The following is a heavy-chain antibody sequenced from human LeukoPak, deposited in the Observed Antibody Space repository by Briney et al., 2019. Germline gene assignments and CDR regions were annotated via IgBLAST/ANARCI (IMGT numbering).Heavy chain of an antibody. V-gene: IGHV3-74*01. CDR2: INSDGSST. CDR3: AKDSQHCSGGSCEVYHY. D-gene: IGHD2-15*01. CDR1: GFTFSSYW. Sequence: GGSLRLSCAASGFTFSSYWMHWVRQAPGKGLVWVSRINSDGSSTSYADSVKGRFTISRDNAKNTLYLQMNSLRAEDTAVYYCAKDSQHCSGGSCEVYHYWGQGTLVIVSS. J-gene: IGHJ4*02.